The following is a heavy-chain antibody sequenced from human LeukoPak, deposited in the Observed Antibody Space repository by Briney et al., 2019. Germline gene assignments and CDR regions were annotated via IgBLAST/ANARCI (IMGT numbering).Heavy chain of an antibody. D-gene: IGHD6-19*01. CDR1: GFTFSSYD. J-gene: IGHJ6*02. V-gene: IGHV3-13*01. CDR3: ARGSSSGCMDV. Sequence: GGSLRLSCAASGFTFSSYDMHWVRQATGKGLEWVSAIGTAGDTYYPGSVKGRFTISRENAKSSLYLQMNSLRAGDTAVYYCARGSSSGCMDVWGQGTTVTVSS. CDR2: IGTAGDT.